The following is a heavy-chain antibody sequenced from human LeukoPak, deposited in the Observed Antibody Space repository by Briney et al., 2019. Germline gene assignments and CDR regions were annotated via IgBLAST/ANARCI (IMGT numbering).Heavy chain of an antibody. J-gene: IGHJ4*02. V-gene: IGHV3-21*01. D-gene: IGHD2-2*01. CDR2: ISSSSSYI. CDR1: GFTFSSYS. CDR3: AVVVPAAFDY. Sequence: GGSLRLSCAASGFTFSSYSMNWVRQAPGKGLEWVSSISSSSSYIYYADSVKGRFTISRDNAKYSLYLQMNSLRAEDTAVYYCAVVVPAAFDYWGQGTLVTVSS.